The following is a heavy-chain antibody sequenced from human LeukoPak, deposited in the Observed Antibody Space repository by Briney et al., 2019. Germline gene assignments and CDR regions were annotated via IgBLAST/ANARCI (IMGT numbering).Heavy chain of an antibody. CDR2: IYTSGST. Sequence: SETLSLTCTVSSGSLGSYYWNWLRQPAGKGLEWIGHIYTSGSTNYNPSLKSRVTISVDTSKNQFSLKLSSVTAADTAVYYCARLIQTYYDSGWFDPWGQGTLVTVSS. V-gene: IGHV4-4*09. CDR1: SGSLGSYY. D-gene: IGHD5-12*01. J-gene: IGHJ5*02. CDR3: ARLIQTYYDSGWFDP.